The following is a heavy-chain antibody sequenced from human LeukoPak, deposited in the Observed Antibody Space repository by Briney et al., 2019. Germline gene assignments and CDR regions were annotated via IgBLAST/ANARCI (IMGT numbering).Heavy chain of an antibody. CDR1: GFSFSYYG. CDR2: ISSSSSYI. J-gene: IGHJ4*02. Sequence: GGSLRLSCAASGFSFSYYGMNWVRQAPGKGLEWVSSISSSSSYIYYSDSVKGRFTISRDNAKNSLYLQMNSLRAEDTAVYYCARDLLNTMVRGSSDYWGQGTLVTVSS. D-gene: IGHD3-10*01. V-gene: IGHV3-21*01. CDR3: ARDLLNTMVRGSSDY.